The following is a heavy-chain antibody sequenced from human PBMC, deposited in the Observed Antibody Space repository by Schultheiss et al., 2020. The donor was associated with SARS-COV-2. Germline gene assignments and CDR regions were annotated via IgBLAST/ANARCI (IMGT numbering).Heavy chain of an antibody. V-gene: IGHV3-21*01. CDR1: GFTFSSYS. CDR3: ARVKGPYYDFWSGYLFDY. J-gene: IGHJ4*02. CDR2: ISSSSSYI. Sequence: GGSLRLSCAASGFTFSSYSMNWVRQAPGKGLEWVSSISSSSSYIYYADSVKGRFTISRDNAKNTLYLQMNSLRAEDTAVYYCARVKGPYYDFWSGYLFDYWGQGTLVTVSS. D-gene: IGHD3-3*01.